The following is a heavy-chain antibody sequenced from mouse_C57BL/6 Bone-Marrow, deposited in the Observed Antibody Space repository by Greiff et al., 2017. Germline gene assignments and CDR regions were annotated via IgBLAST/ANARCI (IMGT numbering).Heavy chain of an antibody. Sequence: VQLQQPGAELVKPGASVKMSCKASGYTFTSYWITWVKQRPGQGLEWIGDIYPGSGSTNYNEKLKSQATLTVDTSSSTAYMQRSSLTSEDSAVYSCASPYYSNYWYLDVWGTGTTVTVSS. V-gene: IGHV1-55*01. J-gene: IGHJ1*03. D-gene: IGHD2-5*01. CDR2: IYPGSGST. CDR3: ASPYYSNYWYLDV. CDR1: GYTFTSYW.